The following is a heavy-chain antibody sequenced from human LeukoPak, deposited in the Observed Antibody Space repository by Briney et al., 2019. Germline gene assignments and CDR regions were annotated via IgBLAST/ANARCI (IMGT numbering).Heavy chain of an antibody. D-gene: IGHD2-2*01. CDR1: GFSLVNFW. Sequence: GGSLRLSCAASGFSLVNFWMSWVRQAPGKGLEWLANINQDSSDKHYVDSMKGRVTISRDNARNSLYLQMNSLRDENTALYYCARGRLCSSTSCWFDYWGQGTLVTVSS. V-gene: IGHV3-7*04. J-gene: IGHJ4*02. CDR3: ARGRLCSSTSCWFDY. CDR2: INQDSSDK.